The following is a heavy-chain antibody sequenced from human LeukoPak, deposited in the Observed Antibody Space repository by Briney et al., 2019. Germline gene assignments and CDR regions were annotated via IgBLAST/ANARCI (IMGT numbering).Heavy chain of an antibody. Sequence: PGGSLRLSCAASGFTFSSCWLSWVRQAPGKGLEWVANIKQDGSEKYYVDSVRGRFTISRDNAKNSLYLQMNSLRAEDTAVYYCAQIAARGYWGQGTLVTVSS. J-gene: IGHJ4*02. D-gene: IGHD2-15*01. CDR1: GFTFSSCW. CDR3: AQIAARGY. V-gene: IGHV3-7*03. CDR2: IKQDGSEK.